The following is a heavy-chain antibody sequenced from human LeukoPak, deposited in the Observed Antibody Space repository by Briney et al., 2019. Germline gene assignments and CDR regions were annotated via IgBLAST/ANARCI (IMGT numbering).Heavy chain of an antibody. D-gene: IGHD3-22*01. CDR2: IYYSGST. V-gene: IGHV4-61*01. J-gene: IGHJ4*02. CDR3: ARVGYYDSSGYYVDY. CDR1: GGSISSGSYY. Sequence: PSETLSLTCTVSGGSISSGSYYWSWIRQPPGKGLEWIGYIYYSGSTNYNPSLKSRVTISVDTSKNQFSLKLSSVTAADTAVYYCARVGYYDSSGYYVDYWGQGTLVTVSS.